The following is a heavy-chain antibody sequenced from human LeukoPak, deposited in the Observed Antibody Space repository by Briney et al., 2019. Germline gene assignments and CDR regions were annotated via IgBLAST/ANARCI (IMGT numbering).Heavy chain of an antibody. V-gene: IGHV1-69*04. CDR1: GYTFTSYG. CDR2: IIPSLDVA. Sequence: ASVKVSCKASGYTFTSYGISWVRQAPGQGLEWMGRIIPSLDVANYAQKFQGRVTLSVDRDTATTYMEVTSLRSEDTAIYYCARDHCSPGTCLGGHWGQGTLVTVSS. CDR3: ARDHCSPGTCLGGH. J-gene: IGHJ4*02. D-gene: IGHD2-15*01.